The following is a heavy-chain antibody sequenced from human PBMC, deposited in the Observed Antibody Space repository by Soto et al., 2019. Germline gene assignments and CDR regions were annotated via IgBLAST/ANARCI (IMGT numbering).Heavy chain of an antibody. Sequence: PSETLSLTCTVSGGPLREFGHFWTWIRQRPGRGLEWIGYSTYTGVTYYSPSLQSRISISVDTSKNQFSLTLNSVTAADTAVYYCATDSGGPPLNRFDSWGHGTLVTVSS. D-gene: IGHD3-16*01. CDR1: GGPLREFGHF. CDR3: ATDSGGPPLNRFDS. CDR2: STYTGVT. V-gene: IGHV4-31*03. J-gene: IGHJ5*01.